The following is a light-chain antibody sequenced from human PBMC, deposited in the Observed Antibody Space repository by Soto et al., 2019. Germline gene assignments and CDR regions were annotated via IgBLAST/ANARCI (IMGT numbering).Light chain of an antibody. CDR3: ISYTSDDVRYV. V-gene: IGLV2-14*01. Sequence: QSVLTQPASVSGTPGQSITISCTGSNSDVGLYDFVSWYQHHPGRAPKLIVSEVSHRPSGISNCFSGSKSGNTASLTISGLQSEDEADYYCISYTSDDVRYVFGTGTKSPS. CDR2: EVS. CDR1: NSDVGLYDF. J-gene: IGLJ1*01.